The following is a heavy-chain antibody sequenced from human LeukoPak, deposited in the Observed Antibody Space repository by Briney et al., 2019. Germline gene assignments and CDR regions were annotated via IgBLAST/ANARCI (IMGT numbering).Heavy chain of an antibody. D-gene: IGHD3-9*01. CDR2: INHSGST. CDR1: GGSFSNYY. V-gene: IGHV4-34*01. J-gene: IGHJ5*02. Sequence: SETLSLTCAVYGGSFSNYYWSWIRQPPGKGLEWIGEINHSGSTSYNPSLKSRVTMSVDTSKNQFSLKLSSVTAADTAVYYCARLTGYSSESWFDPWGQGTLVTVSS. CDR3: ARLTGYSSESWFDP.